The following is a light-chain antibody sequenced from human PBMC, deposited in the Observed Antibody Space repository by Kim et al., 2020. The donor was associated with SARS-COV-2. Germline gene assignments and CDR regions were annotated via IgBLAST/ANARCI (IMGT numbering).Light chain of an antibody. CDR3: QSYDSSLSGWV. J-gene: IGLJ3*02. CDR1: SSNIGADFD. V-gene: IGLV1-40*03. CDR2: ANN. Sequence: QRVTISCTGTSSNIGADFDVHWYQHRPGTTPKLLIFANNNRPSGGPDRLSASKSGASASLVITGLQAEDEADYYCQSYDSSLSGWVFGGGTKLTVL.